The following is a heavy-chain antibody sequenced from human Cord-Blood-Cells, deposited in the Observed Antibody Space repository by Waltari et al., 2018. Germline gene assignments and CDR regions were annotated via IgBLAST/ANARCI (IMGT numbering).Heavy chain of an antibody. Sequence: QVQLVQSGAEVKKPGSSVKVSCKASGGTFSSYAISWVRQAPGQGLEWMRRIIPIRGIANVAQKYQGRVTITADKSTSTAYMGLSSLRSEDTAVYYCARELGYCSSTSCYYFDYWGQGTLVTVSS. CDR2: IIPIRGIA. J-gene: IGHJ4*02. V-gene: IGHV1-69*09. CDR3: ARELGYCSSTSCYYFDY. D-gene: IGHD2-2*01. CDR1: GGTFSSYA.